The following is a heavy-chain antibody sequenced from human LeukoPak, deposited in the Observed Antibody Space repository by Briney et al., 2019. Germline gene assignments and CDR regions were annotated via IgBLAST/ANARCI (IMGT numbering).Heavy chain of an antibody. J-gene: IGHJ4*02. CDR1: GFTFSNYA. V-gene: IGHV3-23*01. CDR2: ITGRGSGI. CDR3: AKWGDYDVLTGYYVSDY. Sequence: GASLRLSCAASGFTFSNYAMSWVRQAPGKGLEWVSAITGRGSGIYYADSMKSRFTISRDNSKNPLYLQINSLRAEDTAVYDCAKWGDYDVLTGYYVSDYWGQGTLVTVS. D-gene: IGHD3-9*01.